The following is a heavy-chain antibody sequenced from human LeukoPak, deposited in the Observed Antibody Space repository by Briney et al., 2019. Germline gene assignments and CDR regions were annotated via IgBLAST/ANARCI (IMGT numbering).Heavy chain of an antibody. Sequence: GGSLRLSCAASGFTFSTYSMNWVRQAPGKGLEWISYISNSGSDISYADSVKGRFTISRANAKNSLYLQMSSLRDEDTAVYYCARLTYGYWGQGTLVSVSS. CDR1: GFTFSTYS. V-gene: IGHV3-48*02. D-gene: IGHD4-17*01. CDR3: ARLTYGY. CDR2: ISNSGSDI. J-gene: IGHJ4*02.